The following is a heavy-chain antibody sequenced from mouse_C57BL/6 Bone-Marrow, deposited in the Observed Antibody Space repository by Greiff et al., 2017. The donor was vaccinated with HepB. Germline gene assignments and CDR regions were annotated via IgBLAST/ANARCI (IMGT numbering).Heavy chain of an antibody. V-gene: IGHV14-4*01. CDR2: IDPENGDT. Sequence: VQLKQSGAELVRPGASVKLSCTASGFNIKDDYMHWVKQRPEQGLEWIGWIDPENGDTEYASKFQGKATITADTSSNTAYLQLSSLTSEDTAVYYCTTSLLRLTGSYYFDYWGQGTTLTVSS. D-gene: IGHD1-2*01. CDR3: TTSLLRLTGSYYFDY. J-gene: IGHJ2*01. CDR1: GFNIKDDY.